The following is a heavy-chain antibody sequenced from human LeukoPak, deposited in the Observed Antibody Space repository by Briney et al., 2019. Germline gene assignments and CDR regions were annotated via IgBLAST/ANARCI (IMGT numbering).Heavy chain of an antibody. Sequence: GGSLRLSCAASGFSVSVNFVSWVRQAPGKGLEWVSILSDADGTYYSDSVKGRFTISRDNSKNTLYLQMDSLRAEDTAVYYCARPHSRAYPYAFDVWGQGTMVTVSS. CDR2: LSDADGT. D-gene: IGHD3-22*01. J-gene: IGHJ3*01. CDR1: GFSVSVNF. CDR3: ARPHSRAYPYAFDV. V-gene: IGHV3-66*01.